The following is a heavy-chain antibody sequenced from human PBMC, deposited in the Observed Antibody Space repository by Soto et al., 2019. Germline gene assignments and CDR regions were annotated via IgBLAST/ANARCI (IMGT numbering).Heavy chain of an antibody. J-gene: IGHJ4*02. CDR1: GASINSGDSY. D-gene: IGHD3-10*01. CDR3: ERDYGESLRLFDY. Sequence: SLTCTVSGASINSGDSYWNWIRQQPGEGLQWIGYITYRGATYSIPSLKSRVTMSVDTSKNQFSLKLSSVSAADTGMYYCERDYGESLRLFDYWGQGAPVTVSS. CDR2: ITYRGAT. V-gene: IGHV4-31*03.